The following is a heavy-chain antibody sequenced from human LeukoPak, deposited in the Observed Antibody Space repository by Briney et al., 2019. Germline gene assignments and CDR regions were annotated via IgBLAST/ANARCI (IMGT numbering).Heavy chain of an antibody. CDR3: VRGDQQWLVLLSDS. CDR2: IGAADDT. J-gene: IGHJ4*02. CDR1: GFTFSRFD. Sequence: GGSLRLSCAASGFTFSRFDMHWVRQAPGKGLEWVSTIGAADDTYYAGSVKGRFTISRDNSKNTLYLQMSSLRAEDTSVYYCVRGDQQWLVLLSDSWGQGTLVTVSS. D-gene: IGHD6-19*01. V-gene: IGHV3-13*04.